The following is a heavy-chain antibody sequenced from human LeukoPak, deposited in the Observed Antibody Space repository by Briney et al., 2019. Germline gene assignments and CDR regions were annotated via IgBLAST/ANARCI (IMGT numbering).Heavy chain of an antibody. CDR1: GYSISSGYY. CDR3: ARAQDTMVRGVILAIDY. CDR2: IYHSGST. V-gene: IGHV4-38-2*01. J-gene: IGHJ4*02. Sequence: ETLSLTCAVSGYSISSGYYWGWIRQPPGKGLEWIGNIYHSGSTYYNPSLKSRVTISVDTSKNQFSLKLTSVTAADTAVYYCARAQDTMVRGVILAIDYWGQGTLVTVSS. D-gene: IGHD3-10*01.